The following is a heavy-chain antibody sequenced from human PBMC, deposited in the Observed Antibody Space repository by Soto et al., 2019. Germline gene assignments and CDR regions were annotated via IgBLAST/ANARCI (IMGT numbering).Heavy chain of an antibody. CDR1: GYTFTRYN. D-gene: IGHD2-15*01. CDR3: ARVRGGGSEYFFDY. Sequence: ASVKVSCKASGYTFTRYNVHWVRQASGQGLEWMAIINPSGGTTYYVQKFEGRVTLTTDTSTSTVYMGLSSLRSDDTAVYYCARVRGGGSEYFFDYWGQGTLVTVSS. J-gene: IGHJ4*02. CDR2: INPSGGTT. V-gene: IGHV1-46*01.